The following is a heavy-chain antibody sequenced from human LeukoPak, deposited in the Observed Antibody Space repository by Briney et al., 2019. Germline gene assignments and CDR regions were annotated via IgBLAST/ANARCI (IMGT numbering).Heavy chain of an antibody. D-gene: IGHD5-12*01. V-gene: IGHV1-2*02. CDR2: INPNSGDT. CDR3: AKNPYEYYFDY. CDR1: GYTLTDYY. J-gene: IGHJ4*02. Sequence: ASVKVSCKASGYTLTDYYIHWLRQAPGQGLEWMGWINPNSGDTNYAQKFQGRVTMTRHTSISTAYMELSRLTSDDTAVYYCAKNPYEYYFDYWGQGTLVTVSS.